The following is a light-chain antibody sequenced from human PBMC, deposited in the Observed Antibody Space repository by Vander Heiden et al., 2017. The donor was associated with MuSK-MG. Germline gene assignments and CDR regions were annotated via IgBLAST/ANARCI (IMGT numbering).Light chain of an antibody. CDR1: QSISSY. Sequence: DIQMTQSPSSRSASVGDRVTITCRASQSISSYLNWYQQKPGKAPKLLIYAASSCQSGVPSRFRRSGSGTDFTLTMRRLQPEDFATYYCQQRYSTLITFGQGTRMEIK. J-gene: IGKJ5*01. V-gene: IGKV1-39*01. CDR2: AAS. CDR3: QQRYSTLIT.